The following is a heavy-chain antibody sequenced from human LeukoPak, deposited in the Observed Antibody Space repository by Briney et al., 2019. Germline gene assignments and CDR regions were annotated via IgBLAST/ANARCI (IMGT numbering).Heavy chain of an antibody. CDR3: ARDPGDYEGDWFDP. CDR1: GYSISSGYY. J-gene: IGHJ5*02. V-gene: IGHV4-38-2*02. Sequence: PSETLSLTCTVSGYSISSGYYWGWIRQPPGKGLEWIGSIYHSGSTYYNPSLKSRVTISVDTSKNQFSLKLSSVTAADTAVYYCARDPGDYEGDWFDPWGQGTLVTVSS. CDR2: IYHSGST. D-gene: IGHD4-17*01.